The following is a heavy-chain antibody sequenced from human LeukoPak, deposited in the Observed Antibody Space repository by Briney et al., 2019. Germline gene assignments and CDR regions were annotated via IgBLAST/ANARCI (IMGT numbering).Heavy chain of an antibody. CDR2: IIGSGGVT. Sequence: QPGGSLRLSCEASGFTFSSYAMSWVRQAPGKGLEWVSSIIGSGGVTFYADSVKGRFTISRDNSKNTVYLQMNSLRAEDTALYYCAKIPSIQEVGVLDMWGQGTMVTVSS. J-gene: IGHJ3*02. V-gene: IGHV3-23*01. CDR1: GFTFSSYA. D-gene: IGHD1-26*01. CDR3: AKIPSIQEVGVLDM.